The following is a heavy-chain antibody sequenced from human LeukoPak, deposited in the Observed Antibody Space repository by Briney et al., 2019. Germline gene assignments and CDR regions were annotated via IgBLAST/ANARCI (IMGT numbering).Heavy chain of an antibody. D-gene: IGHD3-9*01. CDR2: IYYSGNT. CDR3: ARSGALTGYLY. Sequence: SETLSLTCTASGGSISSYYWSWIRQPPGKGLEWIGYIYYSGNTNYNPSLKSRVTISVDTSKNQFSLKLSSVTAADAAVYCCARSGALTGYLYWGQGTLVTVSS. CDR1: GGSISSYY. J-gene: IGHJ4*02. V-gene: IGHV4-59*01.